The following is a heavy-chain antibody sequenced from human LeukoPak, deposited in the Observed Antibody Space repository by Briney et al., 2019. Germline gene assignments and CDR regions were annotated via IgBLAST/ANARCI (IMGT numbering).Heavy chain of an antibody. Sequence: SETLSLTCTVAGGSISSGSYYWSWLRQPAGKGLDWIVRIYTSGSTNYNPSLKSRVTISVDTSKNQFSLKLSSVTAAGTAVYYCARDSLHYYSYYMDVWGKGTTVTVSS. CDR3: ARDSLHYYSYYMDV. V-gene: IGHV4-61*02. J-gene: IGHJ6*03. CDR1: GGSISSGSYY. CDR2: IYTSGST.